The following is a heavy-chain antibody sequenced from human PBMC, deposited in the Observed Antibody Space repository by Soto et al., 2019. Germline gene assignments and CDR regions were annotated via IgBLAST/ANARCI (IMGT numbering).Heavy chain of an antibody. V-gene: IGHV5-51*01. Sequence: PGESLKISCKGSGYSFTSYWIGWVRQMPGKGLEWMGIIYPGDSDTRYSPSFQGQVTISADKSISTAYLQWSSLKASDTAMYYCARLQWNDAVLGYYYYYYVDGWGKGTTVTVSS. CDR3: ARLQWNDAVLGYYYYYYVDG. D-gene: IGHD1-1*01. CDR2: IYPGDSDT. J-gene: IGHJ6*03. CDR1: GYSFTSYW.